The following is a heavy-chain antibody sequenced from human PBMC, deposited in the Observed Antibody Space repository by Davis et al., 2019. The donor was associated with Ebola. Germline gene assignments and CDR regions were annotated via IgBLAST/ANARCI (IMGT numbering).Heavy chain of an antibody. J-gene: IGHJ4*02. Sequence: GESLKISCAASGFTFSDYYMSWIRQAPGKGLEWVSYISSSGSTIYYADSVKGRFTISRDNAKNSLYLQMNSLRAEDTAVYYCARDRPITMVRGVPLDYWGQGTLVTVSS. CDR1: GFTFSDYY. CDR2: ISSSGSTI. CDR3: ARDRPITMVRGVPLDY. V-gene: IGHV3-11*01. D-gene: IGHD3-10*01.